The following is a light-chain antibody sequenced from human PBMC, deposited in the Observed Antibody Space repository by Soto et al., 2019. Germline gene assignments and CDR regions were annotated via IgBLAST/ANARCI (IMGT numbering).Light chain of an antibody. V-gene: IGLV2-14*03. CDR1: SSDIGSYNH. J-gene: IGLJ2*01. CDR2: AVS. Sequence: QSVLTQPASVSGSPGQSITISCSGSSSDIGSYNHVAWYQQFPGKSPKLMIYAVSDRPSGVSDRFSGSKSGITASLTISGLQTEDEADYYCASYGGRDDMIFGGGTKVTVL. CDR3: ASYGGRDDMI.